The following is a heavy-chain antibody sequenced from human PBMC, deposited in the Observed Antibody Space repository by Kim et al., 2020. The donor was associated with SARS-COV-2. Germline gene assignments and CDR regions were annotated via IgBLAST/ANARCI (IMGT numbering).Heavy chain of an antibody. CDR2: IYYSGST. D-gene: IGHD3-10*01. CDR3: ARESIFGEFDY. CDR1: GGSISSYY. V-gene: IGHV4-59*13. Sequence: SETLSLTCTVSGGSISSYYWSWIRQPPGKGLEWIGYIYYSGSTNYNPSLKSRVTISVDTSKNQFSLKLSSVTAADTAVYYCARESIFGEFDYWGQGTLVTVSS. J-gene: IGHJ4*02.